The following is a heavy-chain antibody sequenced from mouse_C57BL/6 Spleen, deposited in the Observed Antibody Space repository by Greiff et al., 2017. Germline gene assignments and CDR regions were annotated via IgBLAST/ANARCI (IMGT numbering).Heavy chain of an antibody. CDR2: LSDGGSYT. CDR3: ARAWRFITTVVDGYFDV. V-gene: IGHV5-4*03. D-gene: IGHD1-1*01. J-gene: IGHJ1*03. Sequence: EVKVVESGGGLVKPGGSLKLSCAASGFTFSSYAMSWVRQTPEKRLEWVATLSDGGSYTYYPDNVKGRFTISRDNAKNNLYLQMSHLKSEDTAMYYCARAWRFITTVVDGYFDVWGTGTTVTVSS. CDR1: GFTFSSYA.